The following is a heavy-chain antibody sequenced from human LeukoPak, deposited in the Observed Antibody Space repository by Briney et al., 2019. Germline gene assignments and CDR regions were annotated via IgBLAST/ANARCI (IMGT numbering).Heavy chain of an antibody. CDR3: ARQGSYGSVPVDY. V-gene: IGHV5-51*01. CDR1: GYSFTSHW. D-gene: IGHD3-16*01. J-gene: IGHJ4*02. Sequence: GESLKISCKGSGYSFTSHWIGWVRQMPGKGLEWMGIIYPGDSDTRYSPSFQGQVTISADKSISTAYLQWSSLKASGTATYYCARQGSYGSVPVDYWGQGTLVTVSS. CDR2: IYPGDSDT.